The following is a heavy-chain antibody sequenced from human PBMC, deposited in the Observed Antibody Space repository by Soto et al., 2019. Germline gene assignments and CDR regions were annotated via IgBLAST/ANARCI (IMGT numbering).Heavy chain of an antibody. Sequence: SEKVCCNASGYTFTCYYMHRVRQAPGQGLEWMGWINPNSGGTNYAQKFQGRVTMTRDTSISTAYMELSRLRSDDTAVYYCAGGIVVVPAATVGLDVWGQGTTVTVSS. D-gene: IGHD2-2*01. V-gene: IGHV1-2*02. J-gene: IGHJ6*02. CDR3: AGGIVVVPAATVGLDV. CDR2: INPNSGGT. CDR1: GYTFTCYY.